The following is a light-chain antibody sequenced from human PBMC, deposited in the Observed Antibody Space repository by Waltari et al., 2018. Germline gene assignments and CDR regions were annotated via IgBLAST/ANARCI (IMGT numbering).Light chain of an antibody. CDR3: ATWDDSLNAAV. CDR1: SSNIGSNP. CDR2: STK. Sequence: QSVLTQPPSASGTPGLRVPISCSGSSSNIGSNPVNWYQQLPGTAPKLLIYSTKPRPSGVPDRFSGSKSGTSASLAISGLQSEDEADYYCATWDDSLNAAVFGGGTQLSVL. V-gene: IGLV1-44*01. J-gene: IGLJ7*01.